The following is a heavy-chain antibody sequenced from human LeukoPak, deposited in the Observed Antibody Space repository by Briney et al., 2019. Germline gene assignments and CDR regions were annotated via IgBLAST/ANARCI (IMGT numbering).Heavy chain of an antibody. CDR2: ISYGVST. J-gene: IGHJ4*02. CDR3: ARHGGSWTFDY. V-gene: IGHV4-39*01. Sequence: SETLSLTCTVSGGSISRINYCWGWIRQPPGKGLEWIGSISYGVSTYYNPSLKSRVTISVDTSKNQFSLKLSSVTAADTAVYYCARHGGSWTFDYWGQGTLVTVSS. D-gene: IGHD6-13*01. CDR1: GGSISRINYC.